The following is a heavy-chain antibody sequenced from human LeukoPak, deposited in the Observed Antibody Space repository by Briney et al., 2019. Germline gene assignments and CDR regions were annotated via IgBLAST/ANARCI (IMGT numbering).Heavy chain of an antibody. CDR3: ARSPPLGDYDLGNHYYFDY. Sequence: ASVKVSCKASGYTFTSYAMHWVRQAPGQRLEWMGSINAGNGNTKYSQKFQGRVTITRDTSASTAYMELSSLRSEDTAVYYCARSPPLGDYDLGNHYYFDYWGQGTLVTVSS. V-gene: IGHV1-3*01. D-gene: IGHD4-17*01. J-gene: IGHJ4*02. CDR1: GYTFTSYA. CDR2: INAGNGNT.